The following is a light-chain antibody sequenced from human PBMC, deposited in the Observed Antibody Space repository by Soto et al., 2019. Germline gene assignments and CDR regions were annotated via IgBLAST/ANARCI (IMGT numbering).Light chain of an antibody. V-gene: IGKV3-15*01. CDR1: ESVSNN. CDR3: QQYNKWPLT. CDR2: GAS. J-gene: IGKJ4*01. Sequence: EIVLTQSPATLSVSQGERATLSCRASESVSNNLAWYQQKPGQAPRLLIFGASARATGIPARFSGSGYGTEITLTISSLQSEDFAVYYCQQYNKWPLTFGGGTKVEIK.